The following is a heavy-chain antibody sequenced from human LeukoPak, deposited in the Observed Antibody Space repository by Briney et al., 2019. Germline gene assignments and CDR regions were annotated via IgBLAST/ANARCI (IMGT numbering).Heavy chain of an antibody. Sequence: PSETLSLTCTVSGGSISSYYWSWIRQPPGKGLEWIGYIYYSGSTNYNPSLKSRVTISVDTSKNQFSLKLSSVTAADTAVYYCARYLAYQLLIEDAFDIWGQGTMVTVSS. V-gene: IGHV4-59*08. CDR2: IYYSGST. CDR1: GGSISSYY. D-gene: IGHD2-2*01. J-gene: IGHJ3*02. CDR3: ARYLAYQLLIEDAFDI.